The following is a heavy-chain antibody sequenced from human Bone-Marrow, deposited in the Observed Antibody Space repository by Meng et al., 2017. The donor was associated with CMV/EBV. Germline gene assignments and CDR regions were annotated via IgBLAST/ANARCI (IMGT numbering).Heavy chain of an antibody. Sequence: ASVKVSCKASGYTFTGYYIHWVRQAPGQGLEWMGWINPNTGGTHYAQKFQGRVTMTRDTSISTAYMELRRLRSDDTGVFYCARDPPDYWGQGTLVTVSS. CDR3: ARDPPDY. V-gene: IGHV1-2*02. CDR2: INPNTGGT. J-gene: IGHJ4*02. CDR1: GYTFTGYY.